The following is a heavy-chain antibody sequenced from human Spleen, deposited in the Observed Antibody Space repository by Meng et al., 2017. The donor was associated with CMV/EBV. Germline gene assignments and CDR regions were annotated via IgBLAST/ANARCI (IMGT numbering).Heavy chain of an antibody. D-gene: IGHD5-12*01. J-gene: IGHJ4*02. Sequence: SETLSLTCIVSGYSINSGFYWSWVRQLPGKGLEWIATINRSGTTYHNPSLKTRVTISVGTSKNRFYVNVNSVTAADTAVYHCARYTGSGFYFDYWGQGMLVTVSS. CDR2: INRSGTT. V-gene: IGHV4-38-2*02. CDR1: GYSINSGFY. CDR3: ARYTGSGFYFDY.